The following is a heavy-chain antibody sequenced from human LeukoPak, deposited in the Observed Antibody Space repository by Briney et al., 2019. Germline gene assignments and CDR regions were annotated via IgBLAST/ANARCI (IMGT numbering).Heavy chain of an antibody. V-gene: IGHV1-2*02. D-gene: IGHD4-11*01. CDR1: GYTFTGYY. CDR2: INPNSGGT. J-gene: IGHJ3*02. CDR3: ARGGDYSNSPDAFDI. Sequence: GASVKVSCKASGYTFTGYYMHWVRQAPGQGLGWMGWINPNSGGTNYAQKFQGRVTMTRDTSISTAYMELSRPRSDDTAVYYCARGGDYSNSPDAFDIWGQGTMVTVSS.